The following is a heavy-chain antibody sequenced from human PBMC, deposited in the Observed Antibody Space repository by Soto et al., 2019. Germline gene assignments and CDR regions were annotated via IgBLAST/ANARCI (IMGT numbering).Heavy chain of an antibody. J-gene: IGHJ6*02. CDR3: ARPQEPLYYYYGMDV. V-gene: IGHV1-69*13. D-gene: IGHD1-26*01. Sequence: ASVKVSCKASGGTFSSYAISWVRQAPGQGLEWMGGIIPIFGTANYAQKFQGRVTITADESTSTAYMELSSLRSEDTAVYYCARPQEPLYYYYGMDVWGQGTTVTVSS. CDR2: IIPIFGTA. CDR1: GGTFSSYA.